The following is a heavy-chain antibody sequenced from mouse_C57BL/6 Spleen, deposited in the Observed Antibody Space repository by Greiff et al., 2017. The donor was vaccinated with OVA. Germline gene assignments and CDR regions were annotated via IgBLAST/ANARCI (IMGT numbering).Heavy chain of an antibody. V-gene: IGHV1-22*01. CDR2: INPNNGGT. CDR3: ARSHYYGSPYYAMDY. J-gene: IGHJ4*01. D-gene: IGHD1-1*01. Sequence: EVQLQESGPELVKPGASVKMSCKASGYTFTDYNMHWVKQSHGKSLEWIGYINPNNGGTSYNQKFKGKATLPVNKSSSPAYMELRSLTSEDTAVYYCARSHYYGSPYYAMDYWGQGTSVTVSS. CDR1: GYTFTDYN.